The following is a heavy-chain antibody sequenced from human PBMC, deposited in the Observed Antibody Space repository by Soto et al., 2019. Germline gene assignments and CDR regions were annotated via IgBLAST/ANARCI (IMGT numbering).Heavy chain of an antibody. CDR2: INHSGST. CDR3: ARDKITGLFDY. D-gene: IGHD2-8*02. CDR1: GGSFSGYY. J-gene: IGHJ4*02. Sequence: PSETLSLTCAVYGGSFSGYYWTWIRQPPGTGLEWIGEINHSGSTNYSPSLKSRVTISVDTSNNQFSLKLTSVTAADTAVYYCARDKITGLFDYWGQGTLVTVSS. V-gene: IGHV4-34*01.